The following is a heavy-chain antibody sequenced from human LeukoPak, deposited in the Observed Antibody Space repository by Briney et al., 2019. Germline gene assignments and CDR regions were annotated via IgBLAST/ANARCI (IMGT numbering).Heavy chain of an antibody. D-gene: IGHD2-21*02. CDR3: ARVEVVVTANFDY. CDR1: GGSISSSSYY. CDR2: IYYSGST. J-gene: IGHJ4*02. Sequence: SETLSLTCSVSGGSISSSSYYWGWIRQPPGKGLEWIGSIYYSGSTYYNPSLKSRGTISVDTSKNQVSLKLSSVTAADTAVYYCARVEVVVTANFDYWGQGTLVTVSS. V-gene: IGHV4-39*01.